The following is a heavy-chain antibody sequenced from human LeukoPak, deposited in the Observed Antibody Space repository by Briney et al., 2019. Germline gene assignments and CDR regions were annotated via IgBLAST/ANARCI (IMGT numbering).Heavy chain of an antibody. CDR1: GFTFSSYE. Sequence: QTGGSLRLSCAASGFTFSSYEINCVRQAPGKGLEWVSYISSSGSNIYYADSVKGRFTISRDNAKNSLSLQMNSLRAEDTAVYYCARGKGYCSTTSCYYYFDYWGQGTLVTVSS. CDR3: ARGKGYCSTTSCYYYFDY. V-gene: IGHV3-48*03. CDR2: ISSSGSNI. D-gene: IGHD2-2*01. J-gene: IGHJ4*02.